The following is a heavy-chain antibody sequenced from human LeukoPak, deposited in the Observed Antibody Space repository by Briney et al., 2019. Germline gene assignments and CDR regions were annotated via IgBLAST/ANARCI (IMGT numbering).Heavy chain of an antibody. D-gene: IGHD1-26*01. CDR1: GFTFSSYA. CDR3: ARGRAGELLCVDY. J-gene: IGHJ4*02. CDR2: ISYDGSNK. V-gene: IGHV3-30*04. Sequence: GGSLRLSCADSGFTFSSYAIHWVHQAPGKGLEWVAVISYDGSNKYYADSVKGRFTISRDNSKNTLYLQMNSLRAEDTAVYYCARGRAGELLCVDYWGQGTLVTVSS.